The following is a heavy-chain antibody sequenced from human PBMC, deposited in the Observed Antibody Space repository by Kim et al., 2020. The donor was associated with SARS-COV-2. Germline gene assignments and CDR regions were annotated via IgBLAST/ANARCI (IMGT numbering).Heavy chain of an antibody. V-gene: IGHV4-4*07. D-gene: IGHD2-15*01. CDR3: ARDEGWFSFDY. Sequence: NYNPSLTRRVTMSVDTSKNQFSLKLSSVTAADTAVYYCARDEGWFSFDYWGQGTLVTVSS. J-gene: IGHJ4*02.